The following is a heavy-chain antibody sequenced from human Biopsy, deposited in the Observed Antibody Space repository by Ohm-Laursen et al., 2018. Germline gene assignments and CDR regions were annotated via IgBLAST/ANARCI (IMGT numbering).Heavy chain of an antibody. Sequence: GTLSLTCSVPGGSIISYYWTWIRQPPGKGLEWIGHVYNGGITNYNPSLKSRVTISKDTSKNQFSLQVNSVTAAGTAVYYCARTPRDSFWSGSYKRGLWFDPWGQGTLVIVSS. V-gene: IGHV4-59*01. J-gene: IGHJ5*02. D-gene: IGHD3-3*01. CDR1: GGSIISYY. CDR3: ARTPRDSFWSGSYKRGLWFDP. CDR2: VYNGGIT.